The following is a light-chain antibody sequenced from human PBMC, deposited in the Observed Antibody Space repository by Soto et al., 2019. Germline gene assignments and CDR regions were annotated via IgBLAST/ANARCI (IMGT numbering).Light chain of an antibody. V-gene: IGKV3-20*01. CDR2: AAA. J-gene: IGKJ1*01. CDR3: QQYGSSPWT. CDR1: QSVSSGS. Sequence: EIVLTQSPGTLSLSPGERATLSCRANQSVSSGSLAWYQQKPGQAPRLLIYAAATRATGIPDRFSGSGSGTDFTLTISRLEPEDFAVYCCQQYGSSPWTFGQGTKVEIK.